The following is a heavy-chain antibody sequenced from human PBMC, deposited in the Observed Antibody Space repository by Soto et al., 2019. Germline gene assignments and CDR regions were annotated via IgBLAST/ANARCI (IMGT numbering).Heavy chain of an antibody. J-gene: IGHJ6*02. CDR1: GYSFTSYW. Sequence: GESLKISCKGSGYSFTSYWIGWVRQMPGKGLEWMGIIYPGDSDTRYSPSFQGQVTISADKSISTAYLQWSSLKASDTAMYYCARPPTYDYVWGSYRQTYGMDVWGQGTKVTVSS. V-gene: IGHV5-51*01. CDR2: IYPGDSDT. CDR3: ARPPTYDYVWGSYRQTYGMDV. D-gene: IGHD3-16*02.